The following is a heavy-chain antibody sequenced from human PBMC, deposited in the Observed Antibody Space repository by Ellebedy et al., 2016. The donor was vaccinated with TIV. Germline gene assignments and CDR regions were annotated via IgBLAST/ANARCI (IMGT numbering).Heavy chain of an antibody. D-gene: IGHD5-12*01. V-gene: IGHV1-46*01. CDR3: ARVGRGGYRFDH. CDR1: GYMFTSYS. CDR2: INPSGGYT. Sequence: ASVKVSXKPSGYMFTSYSLHWLRQAPGPGLEWMGLINPSGGYTRYAQKFQGRVIMTSDTSTDTVYMDLSSLTSEDTAVYYCARVGRGGYRFDHWGQGALVTVSS. J-gene: IGHJ4*02.